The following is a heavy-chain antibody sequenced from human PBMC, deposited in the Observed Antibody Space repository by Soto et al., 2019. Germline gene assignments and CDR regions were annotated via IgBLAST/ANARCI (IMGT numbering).Heavy chain of an antibody. Sequence: QVQLVQSGAEVKKPGASGKVSCKASGYTFTGDYMHWVRQAPGQGLEWMGWINPNSGGTNYAQKFQGWVTTTGDASISTAYMELSRLRSDDTAVYYCARDPNDSSGSLGFDPWGQGTLVTVSS. D-gene: IGHD3-22*01. J-gene: IGHJ5*02. CDR3: ARDPNDSSGSLGFDP. CDR2: INPNSGGT. V-gene: IGHV1-2*04. CDR1: GYTFTGDY.